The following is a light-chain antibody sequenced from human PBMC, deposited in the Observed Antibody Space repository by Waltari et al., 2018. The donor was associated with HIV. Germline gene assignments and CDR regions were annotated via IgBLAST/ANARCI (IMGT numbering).Light chain of an antibody. V-gene: IGLV1-47*01. J-gene: IGLJ3*02. CDR2: RNN. CDR3: AAWDDSLSGHWV. Sequence: QSVLTQPPSASGTPGQRVTISCSGSSSNIGSNLVYWYQQLPGTAPKLLIYRNNQRPSGVPDRFSGSKSGTSASLAISGLRSEDEADYYCAAWDDSLSGHWVFGGGTKVTVL. CDR1: SSNIGSNL.